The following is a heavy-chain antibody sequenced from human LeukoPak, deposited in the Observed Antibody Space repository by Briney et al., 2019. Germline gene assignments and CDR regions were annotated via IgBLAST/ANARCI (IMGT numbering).Heavy chain of an antibody. CDR1: GYSFTCYW. V-gene: IGHV5-10-1*01. D-gene: IGHD2-2*01. Sequence: GESLKISCQGSGYSFTCYWMSWVRQMPGKGPEWMGRIEPSGSYTNYSPSFQGHVTISADKSISTAYLQWSCLKASDTAMYYCARRRCSTSCYAGWFDPWGQGTLVTVSS. J-gene: IGHJ5*02. CDR3: ARRRCSTSCYAGWFDP. CDR2: IEPSGSYT.